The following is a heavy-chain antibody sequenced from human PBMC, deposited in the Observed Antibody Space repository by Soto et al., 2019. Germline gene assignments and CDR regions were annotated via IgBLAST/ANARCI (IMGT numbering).Heavy chain of an antibody. V-gene: IGHV3-23*01. J-gene: IGHJ6*02. CDR1: GFTFSSNA. CDR2: ISGSGGVT. Sequence: GGSLRLSCAASGFTFSSNAMSWVRQAPGRGLEWVSGISGSGGVTYYADSVKGRFTISRDNPKNTVHLQLKSLRAEDTAIYYCAKGGYFYGIDVWGQGTTVTVSS. CDR3: AKGGYFYGIDV.